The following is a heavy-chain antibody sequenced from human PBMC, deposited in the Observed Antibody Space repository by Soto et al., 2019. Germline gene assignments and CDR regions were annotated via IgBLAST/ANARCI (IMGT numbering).Heavy chain of an antibody. Sequence: ASVKVSCKASGYTFTSYAMHWVRQAPGQRLEWMGWINAGNGNTKYSQKFQGRVTITRDTSASTAYMELSSLRSEDTAVYYCASGGYDSGERDYYYYYMDVWGKGTTVTVSS. J-gene: IGHJ6*03. V-gene: IGHV1-3*01. CDR1: GYTFTSYA. CDR3: ASGGYDSGERDYYYYYMDV. D-gene: IGHD5-12*01. CDR2: INAGNGNT.